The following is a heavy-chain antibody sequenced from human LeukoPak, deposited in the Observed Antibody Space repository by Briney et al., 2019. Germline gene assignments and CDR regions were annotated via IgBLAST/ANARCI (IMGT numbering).Heavy chain of an antibody. CDR1: GFTFSNAW. J-gene: IGHJ4*02. CDR3: ARDLRQWLVRGFDY. D-gene: IGHD6-19*01. CDR2: ISSSGSTI. Sequence: GGSLRLSCAASGFTFSNAWMSWIRQAPGKGLEWVSYISSSGSTIYYADSVKGRFTISRDNAKNSLYLQMNSLRAEDTAVYYCARDLRQWLVRGFDYWGQGTLVTVSS. V-gene: IGHV3-11*01.